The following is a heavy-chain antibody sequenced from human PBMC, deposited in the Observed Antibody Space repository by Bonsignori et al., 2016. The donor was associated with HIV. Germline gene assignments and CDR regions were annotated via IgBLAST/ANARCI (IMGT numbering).Heavy chain of an antibody. Sequence: SETLSLTCAVYGGSFSGYYWTWIRQPPGKGLEWIGEIIHGGSTNYNPSLKSRVTISLDTSKNQFSLKLSFVTAADTAVYYCARVGAAAVSSLSGFDYWGQGTLVTVSS. CDR2: IIHGGST. CDR1: GGSFSGYY. V-gene: IGHV4-34*12. CDR3: ARVGAAAVSSLSGFDY. J-gene: IGHJ4*02. D-gene: IGHD6-13*01.